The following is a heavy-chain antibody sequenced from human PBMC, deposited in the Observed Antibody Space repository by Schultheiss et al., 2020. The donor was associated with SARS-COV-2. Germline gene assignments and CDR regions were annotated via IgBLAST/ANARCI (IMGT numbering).Heavy chain of an antibody. Sequence: GSLRLSCTVSGGSISSYYWSWIRQPPGKGLEWIGEINHSGSTNYNPSLKSRVTISVDTSKNQFSLKLSSVTAADTAVYYCARGVYSSSWSGAFDIWGQGTMVTVSS. CDR3: ARGVYSSSWSGAFDI. V-gene: IGHV4-34*01. D-gene: IGHD6-13*01. CDR1: GGSISSYY. CDR2: INHSGST. J-gene: IGHJ3*02.